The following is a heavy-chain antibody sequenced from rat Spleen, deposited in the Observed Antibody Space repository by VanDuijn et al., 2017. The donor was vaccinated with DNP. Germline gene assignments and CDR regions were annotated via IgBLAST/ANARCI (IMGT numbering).Heavy chain of an antibody. CDR2: ISYSGTT. J-gene: IGHJ2*01. CDR3: ARYEGDGGPDY. D-gene: IGHD1-11*01. CDR1: GYSITSSY. Sequence: EVQLQESGPGLVKPSQSLSLTCSVTGYSITSSYRWNWIRKFPGNKMEWIGHISYSGTTSYHPSLKSRISITRDTSKNQFFLQLSSVTTEDTATYYCARYEGDGGPDYWGQGVMVTVSS. V-gene: IGHV3-1*01.